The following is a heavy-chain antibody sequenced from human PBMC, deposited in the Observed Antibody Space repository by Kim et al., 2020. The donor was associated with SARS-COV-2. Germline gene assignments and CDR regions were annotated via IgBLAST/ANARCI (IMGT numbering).Heavy chain of an antibody. CDR3: ARSLLGGEYRAHYGLDV. CDR1: SGSISNYY. J-gene: IGHJ6*01. Sequence: SETLSLTCTVSSGSISNYYWSWIRQPPGKGLEWIGYIYDSGNTNYNPSLKTRVTISVDTSKAQFFLKLTSVTTADTAVDYCARSLLGGEYRAHYGLDVW. CDR2: IYDSGNT. D-gene: IGHD5-18*01. V-gene: IGHV4-59*13.